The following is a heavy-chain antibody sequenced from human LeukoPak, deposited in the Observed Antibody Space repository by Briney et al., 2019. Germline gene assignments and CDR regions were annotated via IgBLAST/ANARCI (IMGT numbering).Heavy chain of an antibody. J-gene: IGHJ4*02. D-gene: IGHD3-22*01. CDR1: GFTFSSYA. Sequence: GSLRLSCAASGFTFSSYAMSWVRQAPGKGLEWVSAISGSGGSTYYADSVKGRFTISRDNSKNTLYLQMNSLRAEDTAVYYCAKGGTMIVVVTTVDYWGQGTLVTVSS. CDR3: AKGGTMIVVVTTVDY. V-gene: IGHV3-23*01. CDR2: ISGSGGST.